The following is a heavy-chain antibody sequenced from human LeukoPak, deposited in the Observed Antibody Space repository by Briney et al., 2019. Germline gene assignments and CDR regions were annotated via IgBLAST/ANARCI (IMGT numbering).Heavy chain of an antibody. J-gene: IGHJ4*02. CDR1: GGSISSNRHY. V-gene: IGHV4-39*01. Sequence: SETLSLTCTVSGGSISSNRHYWGWIRQPPGKGLEWIGNIYYGGSTYYNPSLKSRVTISVDTSKNQFSLKLSSVTAADAAVYYCTRLLKYSGSYYCDYWGQGSLVTVSS. CDR2: IYYGGST. CDR3: TRLLKYSGSYYCDY. D-gene: IGHD1-26*01.